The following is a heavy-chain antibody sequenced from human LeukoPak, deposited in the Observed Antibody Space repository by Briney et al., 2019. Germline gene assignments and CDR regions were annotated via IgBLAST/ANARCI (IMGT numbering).Heavy chain of an antibody. V-gene: IGHV3-53*01. Sequence: PGGSLRLSCTVSGFTVSDNSMSWVRQAPGKGLEWVSFIYSDNTRYSDSVKGRFTISRDNSKNTLYLQMNSLRAEDTAVYYCARRAGAYSHPYDYWGQGTLVTVSS. J-gene: IGHJ4*02. CDR2: IYSDNT. CDR3: ARRAGAYSHPYDY. CDR1: GFTVSDNS. D-gene: IGHD4/OR15-4a*01.